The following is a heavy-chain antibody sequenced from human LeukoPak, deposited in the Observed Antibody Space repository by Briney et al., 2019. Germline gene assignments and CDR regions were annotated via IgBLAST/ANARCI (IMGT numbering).Heavy chain of an antibody. Sequence: GGSLRLSCAGSGFSFSSHGMNWVRQAPGKGLEWVSGISPSGDITYYADSVRGRFTISRDNFKNTLSLQVNSLRAEDTAMYYCAKDDDWGRYKHWGQGTLVTVSS. CDR2: ISPSGDIT. V-gene: IGHV3-23*01. CDR3: AKDDDWGRYKH. D-gene: IGHD3-16*01. J-gene: IGHJ1*01. CDR1: GFSFSSHG.